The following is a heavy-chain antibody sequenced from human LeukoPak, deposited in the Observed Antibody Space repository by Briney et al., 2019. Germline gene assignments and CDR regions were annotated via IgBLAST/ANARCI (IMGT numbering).Heavy chain of an antibody. CDR2: INQDGSRK. CDR3: ARGQTLTF. CDR1: GFTFTDYW. V-gene: IGHV3-7*01. Sequence: GGSLRLSCTTSGFTFTDYWMTWVRQAPGKGLEWVANINQDGSRKFYVDSVKGRFTISRDNAKNALYLQMNSLRAEDTGVYFCARGQTLTFWGQGTLVTASS. J-gene: IGHJ4*02.